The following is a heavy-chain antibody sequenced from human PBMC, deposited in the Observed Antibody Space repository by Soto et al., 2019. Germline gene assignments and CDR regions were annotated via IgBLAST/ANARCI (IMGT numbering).Heavy chain of an antibody. CDR3: ATLLFRYYYGMDV. Sequence: ASVKVSCKASGYTFTGYYMHWVRQAPGKGLEWMGGFDPEDGETIYAQKFQGRVTMTEDTSTDTAYMELSSLRSEDTAVYYCATLLFRYYYGMDVWGQGTTVTVSS. D-gene: IGHD2-15*01. CDR2: FDPEDGET. V-gene: IGHV1-24*01. CDR1: GYTFTGYY. J-gene: IGHJ6*02.